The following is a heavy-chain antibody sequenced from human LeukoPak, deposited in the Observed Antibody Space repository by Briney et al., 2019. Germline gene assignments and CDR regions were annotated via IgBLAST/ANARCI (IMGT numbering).Heavy chain of an antibody. CDR2: ISYDGRNK. CDR3: AKDRVEGYGYFYGMDV. CDR1: GFTFSSYG. V-gene: IGHV3-30*18. D-gene: IGHD5-18*01. J-gene: IGHJ6*02. Sequence: QPGGSLRLSCAASGFTFSSYGMHWVRQAPGKGLEWVAVISYDGRNKYYADSVKGRFTISRDNSRNTLYLQMNSLRAEDTAVYYCAKDRVEGYGYFYGMDVWGQGTTVTVSS.